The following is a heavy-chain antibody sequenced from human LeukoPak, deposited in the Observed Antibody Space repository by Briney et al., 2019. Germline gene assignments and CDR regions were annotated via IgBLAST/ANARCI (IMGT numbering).Heavy chain of an antibody. D-gene: IGHD6-13*01. CDR3: ARLDDRAARIGVGHSSSWSSRRGFDY. CDR1: GGSISSTTYY. Sequence: PSETLSLTCTVSGGSISSTTYYWDWIRQPPGKGLEWIGTIYYSGSTYYNPSLKSRVTISVDTSKNQFSLKLSSVTAADTAVYYCARLDDRAARIGVGHSSSWSSRRGFDYWGQGTLVTVSS. CDR2: IYYSGST. J-gene: IGHJ4*02. V-gene: IGHV4-39*01.